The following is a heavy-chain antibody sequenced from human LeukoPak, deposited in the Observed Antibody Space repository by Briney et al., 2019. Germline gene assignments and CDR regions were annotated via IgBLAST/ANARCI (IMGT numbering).Heavy chain of an antibody. Sequence: GASVKVSCKTSGYTFTGYYMHWVRQAPGQGLEWMGWINPNSGGTNYAQKFQGRVTMTRDTSISTAYMELSRLRSDDTAVYYCARDHFYSSRSDAFDIWGQGTMVTVSS. CDR3: ARDHFYSSRSDAFDI. D-gene: IGHD6-13*01. V-gene: IGHV1-2*02. J-gene: IGHJ3*02. CDR2: INPNSGGT. CDR1: GYTFTGYY.